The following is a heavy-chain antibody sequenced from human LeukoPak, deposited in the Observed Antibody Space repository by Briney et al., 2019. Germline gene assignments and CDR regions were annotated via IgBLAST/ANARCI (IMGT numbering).Heavy chain of an antibody. Sequence: TGGSLRLSCAASGFTFSSYWMSWVRQAPGKGLEWVANIKQDGSEKYYVDSVKGRFTISRDNAKNSLYLQMNSLRAEDTAVYYCARVWAYMAVASPTFDYWGQGTLVTVSS. D-gene: IGHD6-19*01. J-gene: IGHJ4*02. CDR2: IKQDGSEK. V-gene: IGHV3-7*01. CDR3: ARVWAYMAVASPTFDY. CDR1: GFTFSSYW.